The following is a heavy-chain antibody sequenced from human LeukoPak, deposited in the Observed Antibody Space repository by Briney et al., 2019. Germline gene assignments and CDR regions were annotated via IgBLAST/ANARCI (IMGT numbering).Heavy chain of an antibody. CDR1: GFTFSSYE. J-gene: IGHJ6*04. Sequence: GGSLRLSCAASGFTFSSYEMNWVRQAPGKGLEWVSYISSSGATIYYADSVKGRFTFSRDNAKNSLYLQMNSLRAEDTAVYYCAELGITMIGGVWGKGTTVTISS. CDR2: ISSSGATI. V-gene: IGHV3-48*03. CDR3: AELGITMIGGV. D-gene: IGHD3-10*02.